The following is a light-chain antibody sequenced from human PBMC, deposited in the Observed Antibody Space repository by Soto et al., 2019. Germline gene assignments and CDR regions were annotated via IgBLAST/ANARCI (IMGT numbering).Light chain of an antibody. CDR2: GAS. V-gene: IGKV3-15*01. CDR1: QSVSSN. Sequence: EIVMTQYPPTLSVSPGERATLSCRAGQSVSSNLAWYQQKPGQAPRLLIYGASTRATGIPARFSGSGSGTEFTLTISRLQSEDFAIYYCQQYNSWPQTFGQGTKVDIK. J-gene: IGKJ1*01. CDR3: QQYNSWPQT.